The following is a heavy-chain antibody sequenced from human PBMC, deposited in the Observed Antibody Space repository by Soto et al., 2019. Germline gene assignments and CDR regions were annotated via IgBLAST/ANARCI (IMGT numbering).Heavy chain of an antibody. Sequence: QLLESGGGLVQPGGSLRLSCAASGFTFSSYSMNWVRQAPGKALQWVATVGGGGDNIFYADSVKGRFTISRDDSQNMVFLQMNSLRPEDTAVYFCAKRDSGSGRSPPLINYWGQGTLVTVSS. CDR3: AKRDSGSGRSPPLINY. CDR1: GFTFSSYS. J-gene: IGHJ4*02. V-gene: IGHV3-23*01. CDR2: VGGGGDNI. D-gene: IGHD3-10*01.